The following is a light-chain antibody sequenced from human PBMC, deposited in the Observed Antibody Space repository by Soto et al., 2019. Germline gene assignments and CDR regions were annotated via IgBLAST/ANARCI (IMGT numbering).Light chain of an antibody. Sequence: DIVLTQTPLSSPVTLGQPASISCRSSQSLVHSDGNTYLSWFHQRPGQPPRLLIDKVSNRFSGVPERLSGRGAKTDFTLKIIRVAAEDVGIYFCMQATQDRPYTFGQVTKMELK. V-gene: IGKV2-24*01. CDR1: QSLVHSDGNTY. J-gene: IGKJ2*01. CDR2: KVS. CDR3: MQATQDRPYT.